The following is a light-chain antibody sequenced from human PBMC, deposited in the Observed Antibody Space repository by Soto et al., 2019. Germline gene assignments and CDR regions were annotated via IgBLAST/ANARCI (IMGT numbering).Light chain of an antibody. CDR2: ATS. CDR1: QSVSTY. J-gene: IGKJ2*01. CDR3: QQYNNLYT. Sequence: ETVMTQSPGTLSVSPGETVTVSCRASQSVSTYLAWYQQKPGQAPRLLIDATSTRSTGIPARFSGSGSGTDCTLTISSLQFEDFAVYYCQQYNNLYTFGQGTKLEIK. V-gene: IGKV3-15*01.